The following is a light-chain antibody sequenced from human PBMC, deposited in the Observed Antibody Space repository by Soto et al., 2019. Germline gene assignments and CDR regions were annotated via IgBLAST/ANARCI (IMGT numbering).Light chain of an antibody. CDR3: QQYDSFPLA. J-gene: IGKJ4*01. CDR2: EAS. Sequence: DIQMTQSPPTLSASVGDRVTITCRASQNIDNWLAWYQQKPGEGPKILVYEASTLQSGVPSRFSGSRSGTKFTLTITNLQPDDFATYYCQQYDSFPLAFGGGTKVEIK. CDR1: QNIDNW. V-gene: IGKV1-5*03.